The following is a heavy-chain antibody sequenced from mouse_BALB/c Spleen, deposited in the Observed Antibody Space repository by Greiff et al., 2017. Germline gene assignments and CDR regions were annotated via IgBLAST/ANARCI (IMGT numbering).Heavy chain of an antibody. Sequence: VKLVESGGGLVKPGGSLKLSCAASGFTFSSYAMSWVRQTPEKRLEWVASISSGGSTYYPDSVKGRFTISRDNARNILYLQMSSLRSEDTAMYYCARRRTSTVVAPMDYWGQGTSVTVSS. CDR2: ISSGGST. D-gene: IGHD1-1*01. CDR3: ARRRTSTVVAPMDY. CDR1: GFTFSSYA. V-gene: IGHV5-6-5*01. J-gene: IGHJ4*01.